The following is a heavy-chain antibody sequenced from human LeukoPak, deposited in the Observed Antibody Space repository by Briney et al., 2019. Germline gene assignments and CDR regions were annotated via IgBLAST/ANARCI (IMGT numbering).Heavy chain of an antibody. CDR3: ARSGDGYKYYFDY. D-gene: IGHD5-24*01. V-gene: IGHV1-69*04. Sequence: SVKVSCKASGGTFSSYAISRVRQAPGQGLEWIGRIIPILGIANYAQKFQGRVTITADKSTSTAYMELSSLRSEDTAVYYCARSGDGYKYYFDYWGQGTLVTVSS. J-gene: IGHJ4*02. CDR2: IIPILGIA. CDR1: GGTFSSYA.